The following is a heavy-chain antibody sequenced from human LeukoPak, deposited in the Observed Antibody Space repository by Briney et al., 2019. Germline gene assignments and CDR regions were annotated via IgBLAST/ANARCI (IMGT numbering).Heavy chain of an antibody. CDR1: GGTFSSYA. V-gene: IGHV1-69*13. CDR3: ARGYSSSPRGAFDI. D-gene: IGHD6-13*01. J-gene: IGHJ3*02. Sequence: ASVKVSCKASGGTFSSYAISWVRQAPGQGLEWMGGIIPIFGTANYAQKFQGRVTITADESTSTAYMELSSLRSEDTAVYYCARGYSSSPRGAFDIWGQGTMVTVSS. CDR2: IIPIFGTA.